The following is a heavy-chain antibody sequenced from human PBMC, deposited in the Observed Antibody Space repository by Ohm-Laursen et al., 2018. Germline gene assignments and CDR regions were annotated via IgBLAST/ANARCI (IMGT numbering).Heavy chain of an antibody. V-gene: IGHV4-59*01. J-gene: IGHJ1*01. CDR1: GGSISGYY. D-gene: IGHD4-23*01. Sequence: SETLSLTCHVSGGSISGYYWSWIRQPPGKGLEWIGHISYTGYTSYKSSLKSRVTISLDTSRKHFSLRLTSLAAADTAVYYCARGSNEYGGLYFPHWGQGTLVTVSS. CDR3: ARGSNEYGGLYFPH. CDR2: ISYTGYT.